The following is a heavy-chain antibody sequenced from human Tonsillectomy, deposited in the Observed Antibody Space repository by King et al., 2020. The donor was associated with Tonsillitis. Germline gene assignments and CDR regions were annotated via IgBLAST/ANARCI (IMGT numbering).Heavy chain of an antibody. Sequence: QLQESGPGLVKPSETLSLTCTVSGGSTSRNYWSWVRQPPGRGLEWLGDIYYSGSTEYNPSLMSRVTISVDTSKNQFSLNLSSVTAADTAVYYCARDFYATSGDRGYFEYWGRGALVTVSS. CDR3: ARDFYATSGDRGYFEY. CDR1: GGSTSRNY. V-gene: IGHV4-59*01. J-gene: IGHJ4*02. CDR2: IYYSGST. D-gene: IGHD3-22*01.